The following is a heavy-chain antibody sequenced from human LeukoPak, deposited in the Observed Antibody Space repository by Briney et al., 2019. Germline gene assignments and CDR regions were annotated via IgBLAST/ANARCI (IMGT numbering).Heavy chain of an antibody. CDR3: ARLSSSSSDY. CDR1: GGSISSYY. Sequence: PSETLSLTCTVSGGSISSYYWSWIRQPPGKGLEWIGYIYYSGSTYYNPSLKSRVTISVDTSKNQFSLKLSSVTAADTAVYYCARLSSSSSDYWGQGTLVTVSS. CDR2: IYYSGST. V-gene: IGHV4-59*08. D-gene: IGHD6-6*01. J-gene: IGHJ4*02.